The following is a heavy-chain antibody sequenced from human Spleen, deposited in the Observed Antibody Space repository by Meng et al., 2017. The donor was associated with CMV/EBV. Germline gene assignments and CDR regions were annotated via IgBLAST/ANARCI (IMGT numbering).Heavy chain of an antibody. J-gene: IGHJ3*02. CDR2: ISSSGSTI. V-gene: IGHV3-11*04. Sequence: GESLKISCAASGFTFSDYYMSWVRQAPGKGLEWVSYISSSGSTIYYADSVKGRFTISRDNAKNSLYLQMNSLRAEDTAVYYCARDYSDRWPDDAFDIWGLGTMVTVSS. D-gene: IGHD1-26*01. CDR3: ARDYSDRWPDDAFDI. CDR1: GFTFSDYY.